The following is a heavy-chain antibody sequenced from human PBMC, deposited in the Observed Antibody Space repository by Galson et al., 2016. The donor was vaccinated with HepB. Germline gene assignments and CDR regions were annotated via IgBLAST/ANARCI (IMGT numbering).Heavy chain of an antibody. CDR3: ARGNGLANRGNLRKDAFDY. J-gene: IGHJ4*02. CDR1: GFTFTTYS. Sequence: SLRLSCAASGFTFTTYSMNWVRQAPGKGLEWVSYITPISHTIYQADSVKGRFSTSRDNAENSLYLQMNSLRDEDTAVYYCARGNGLANRGNLRKDAFDYWGQGTVVTVSS. CDR2: ITPISHTI. V-gene: IGHV3-48*02. D-gene: IGHD5-24*01.